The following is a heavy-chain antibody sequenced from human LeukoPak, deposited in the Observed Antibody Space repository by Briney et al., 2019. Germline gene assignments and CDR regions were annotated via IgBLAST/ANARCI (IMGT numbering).Heavy chain of an antibody. D-gene: IGHD6-13*01. J-gene: IGHJ4*02. Sequence: PSETLSLTCAVYGGSFSGYYWSWIRQPPGKGLEWIGSIYYSGSTYYNPSLKSRVTISVDTSKNQFSLKLSSVTAADTAVYYCARRGYSDPPYYFDYWGQGTLVTVSS. CDR3: ARRGYSDPPYYFDY. V-gene: IGHV4-34*01. CDR2: IYYSGST. CDR1: GGSFSGYY.